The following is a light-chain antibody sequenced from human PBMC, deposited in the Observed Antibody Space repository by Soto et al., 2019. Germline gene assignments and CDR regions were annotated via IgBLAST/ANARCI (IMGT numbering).Light chain of an antibody. J-gene: IGLJ1*01. CDR3: FSYTSSGTYV. CDR2: EVS. Sequence: QSVLAQPASVSGSPGQSITTSCTGTSSDVGNYKYVSWYQQHPGKAPKLMIYEVSNRPSGVSNRFSGSKSGNTASLTISGLQAEDETDYYCFSYTSSGTYVFGTGTKVNVL. CDR1: SSDVGNYKY. V-gene: IGLV2-14*01.